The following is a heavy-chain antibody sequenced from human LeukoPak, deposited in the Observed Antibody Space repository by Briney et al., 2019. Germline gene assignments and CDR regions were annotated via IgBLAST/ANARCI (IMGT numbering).Heavy chain of an antibody. CDR2: ISGSGGST. CDR1: GFTFSSYA. CDR3: ASLYYDFWSGYRDY. Sequence: PGGSLRLSCAASGFTFSSYAMSWVRQAPGKGLEWVSAISGSGGSTYYADSVKGRFTISRDNAKNSLYLQMNSLRAEDTAVYYCASLYYDFWSGYRDYWGQGTLVTVSS. D-gene: IGHD3-3*01. V-gene: IGHV3-23*01. J-gene: IGHJ4*02.